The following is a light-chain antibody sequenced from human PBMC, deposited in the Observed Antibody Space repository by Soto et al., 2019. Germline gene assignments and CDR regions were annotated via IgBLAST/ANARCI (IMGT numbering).Light chain of an antibody. CDR2: GAG. CDR1: ESISNN. J-gene: IGKJ1*01. V-gene: IGKV3-15*01. Sequence: EIVMTQSPATLSVSPGEIATLSCRAGESISNNLAWYQQKPGQAPRLLIYGAGTRAAGVPARFSGRGSGTEFTLTISSLQSEDFGVYYCQQYNNWPGTFGQGTKVDIK. CDR3: QQYNNWPGT.